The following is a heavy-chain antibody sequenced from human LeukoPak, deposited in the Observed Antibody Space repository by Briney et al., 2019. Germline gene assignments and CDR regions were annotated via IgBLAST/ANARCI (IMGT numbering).Heavy chain of an antibody. V-gene: IGHV3-48*03. CDR1: GFTFSSYE. CDR3: ARLWDSSSSRHFDY. CDR2: ISSSGSTI. Sequence: GGSLRLSCAASGFTFSSYEMNWVRQAPGKGLEWVSYISSSGSTIYYADSVKGRFTISRDNAKNSLYLQMNNLRAEDTAVYFCARLWDSSSSRHFDYWGQGTLVTVSS. D-gene: IGHD6-6*01. J-gene: IGHJ4*02.